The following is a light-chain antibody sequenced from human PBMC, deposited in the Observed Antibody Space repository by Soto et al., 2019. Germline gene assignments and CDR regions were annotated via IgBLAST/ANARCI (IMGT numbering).Light chain of an antibody. CDR2: AAS. J-gene: IGKJ1*01. CDR1: QTINNY. CDR3: QQSYSSPQT. V-gene: IGKV1-39*01. Sequence: DIQMTQSPSALSASVGDSVTITCRASQTINNYLNWYQQKPGKAPNLLIYAASSLQSGVPSRFSGSGFGTDFTLTISSLQPEDFATYHCQQSYSSPQTFGQGTKVDIK.